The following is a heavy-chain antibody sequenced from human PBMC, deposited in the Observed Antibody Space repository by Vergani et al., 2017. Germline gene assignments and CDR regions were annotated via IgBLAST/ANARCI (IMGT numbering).Heavy chain of an antibody. D-gene: IGHD4-17*01. J-gene: IGHJ6*03. CDR1: GFTFSSYS. CDR2: ISSSSSYI. V-gene: IGHV3-21*01. Sequence: EVQLVESGGGLVKPGGSLRLSCAASGFTFSSYSMNWVRQAPGKGLEWVSSISSSSSYIYYADSVKGRFTISRDNAKNSLYLQMNSLRAEDTAVYYCARPPRSTTQIDYYYYYYMDVWGKGP. CDR3: ARPPRSTTQIDYYYYYYMDV.